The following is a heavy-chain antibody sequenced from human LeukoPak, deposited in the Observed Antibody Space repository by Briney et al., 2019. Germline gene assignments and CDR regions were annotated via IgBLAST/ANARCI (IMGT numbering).Heavy chain of an antibody. CDR2: INSDGSGT. D-gene: IGHD3-22*01. V-gene: IGHV3-74*01. Sequence: GGSLRLSCAASGFTFNSYRMHWVRQAPGKGLVWVSHINSDGSGTNYADSVQGRFTISRDNVKNTLYLQMNSLRAEDTAVYYCARAPYYDSSGCDYWGQGTLVTVSS. CDR3: ARAPYYDSSGCDY. J-gene: IGHJ4*02. CDR1: GFTFNSYR.